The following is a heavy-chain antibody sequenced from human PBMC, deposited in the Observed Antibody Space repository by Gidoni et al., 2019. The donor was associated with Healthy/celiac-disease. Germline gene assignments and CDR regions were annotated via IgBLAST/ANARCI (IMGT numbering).Heavy chain of an antibody. D-gene: IGHD4-17*01. CDR3: AKDQDYGGNSGPVSY. V-gene: IGHV3-23*01. J-gene: IGHJ4*02. Sequence: EVQLLESGGGLVQPGGSLRLSCAASGFTCSSYAMSWVRQAPGKGLEWVSAISGSGGSTYYADSVKGRFTISRDNSKNTLYLQMNSLRAEDTAVYYCAKDQDYGGNSGPVSYWGQGTLVTVSS. CDR2: ISGSGGST. CDR1: GFTCSSYA.